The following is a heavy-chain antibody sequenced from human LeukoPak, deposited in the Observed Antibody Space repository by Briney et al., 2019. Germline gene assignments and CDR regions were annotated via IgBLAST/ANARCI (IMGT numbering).Heavy chain of an antibody. CDR3: ARDVGRIVVVPAAY. D-gene: IGHD2-2*01. J-gene: IGHJ4*02. V-gene: IGHV1-18*01. CDR1: GYTFTSYG. Sequence: GASVKVSCKASGYTFTSYGISWVRQAPGQGLEWMGWISAYNGSTNYAQKLQGRVTMTTDTSTSTAYMELRSLRSDDTAVYYCARDVGRIVVVPAAYWGQGTLVTVSS. CDR2: ISAYNGST.